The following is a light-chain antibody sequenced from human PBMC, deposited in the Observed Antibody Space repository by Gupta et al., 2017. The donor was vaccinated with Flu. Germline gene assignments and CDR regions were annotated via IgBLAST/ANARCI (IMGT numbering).Light chain of an antibody. CDR2: DVT. CDR3: CSYAGSYTWV. CDR1: SSDVGAYNY. Sequence: QSALPQPRSVFGSPGPSVTIPCTGTSSDVGAYNYVSWYQQPPGKAPKIMIYDVTKRPSGVPDRFSGSKAGDTASLTISGLQTEDEADYYCCSYAGSYTWVFGGGTKLAVL. J-gene: IGLJ3*02. V-gene: IGLV2-11*01.